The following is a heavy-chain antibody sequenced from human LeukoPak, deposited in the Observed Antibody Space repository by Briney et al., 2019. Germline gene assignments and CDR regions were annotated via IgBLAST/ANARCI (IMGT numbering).Heavy chain of an antibody. J-gene: IGHJ4*02. CDR2: ISWNSGSI. Sequence: GGSLRLSCAASGFTFDDYAMHWVRQAPGKGLEWVSGISWNSGSIGYADSVKGRFTISRDNAKNSLYLQMNSLRAEDTALYYCAKEMAVAGGEDYWGQGTLVTVSS. D-gene: IGHD6-19*01. CDR1: GFTFDDYA. V-gene: IGHV3-9*01. CDR3: AKEMAVAGGEDY.